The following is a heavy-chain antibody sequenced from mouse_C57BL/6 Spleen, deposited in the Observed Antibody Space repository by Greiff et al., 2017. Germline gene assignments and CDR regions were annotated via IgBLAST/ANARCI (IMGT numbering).Heavy chain of an antibody. D-gene: IGHD2-1*01. CDR2: IHPNSGST. V-gene: IGHV1-64*01. CDR1: GYTFTSYW. CDR3: ARRDYGNYLYYAMDY. J-gene: IGHJ4*01. Sequence: VQLQQPGAELVKPGASVKLSCKASGYTFTSYWMHWVKQRPGQGLEWIGMIHPNSGSTNYNEKFKSKATLTVDKSSSTAYMQLSSLTSEDSAVYYCARRDYGNYLYYAMDYWGQGTSVTVSS.